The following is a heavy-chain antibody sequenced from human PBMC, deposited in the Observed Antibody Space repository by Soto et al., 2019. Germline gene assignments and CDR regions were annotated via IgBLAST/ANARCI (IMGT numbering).Heavy chain of an antibody. D-gene: IGHD1-26*01. Sequence: PGGSLRLSCAASGFTFSSYAMHWVRQAPGKGLEWVAVISYDGSNKYYADSVKGRFTISRDNSKNTLYLQMNSLRAEDTAVYYCARDPGKWELLRNYFDYWGQGTLVTVSS. CDR3: ARDPGKWELLRNYFDY. V-gene: IGHV3-30-3*01. CDR2: ISYDGSNK. CDR1: GFTFSSYA. J-gene: IGHJ4*02.